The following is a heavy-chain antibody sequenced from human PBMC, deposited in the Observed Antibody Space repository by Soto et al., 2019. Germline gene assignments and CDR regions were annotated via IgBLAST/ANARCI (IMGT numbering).Heavy chain of an antibody. CDR1: GGSISRSSYY. V-gene: IGHV4-39*01. D-gene: IGHD5-18*01. Sequence: SETLSLTCTVSGGSISRSSYYWGWIRQPPGKGLEWIGSIYYSGSTYYNPSLKSRVTISVDTSKNQFSLKLSSVTAADTAVYYCARQGGDSYGDFDYWGQGTLVTVSS. CDR2: IYYSGST. J-gene: IGHJ4*02. CDR3: ARQGGDSYGDFDY.